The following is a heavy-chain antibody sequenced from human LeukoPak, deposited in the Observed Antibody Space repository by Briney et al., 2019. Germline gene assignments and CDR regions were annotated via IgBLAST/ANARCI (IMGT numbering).Heavy chain of an antibody. V-gene: IGHV3-23*01. CDR1: GFTFSSYS. CDR3: AKDSDYYYGSGNHLDY. Sequence: GGSLRLSCAAYGFTFSSYSMNWVRQAPGKGLEWVSAISGTGDTTYYADSVKGRFIISRDYSKNTLYLRMNSLRAEDTAVYYCAKDSDYYYGSGNHLDYWGQGTLVTVSS. CDR2: ISGTGDTT. J-gene: IGHJ4*02. D-gene: IGHD3-10*01.